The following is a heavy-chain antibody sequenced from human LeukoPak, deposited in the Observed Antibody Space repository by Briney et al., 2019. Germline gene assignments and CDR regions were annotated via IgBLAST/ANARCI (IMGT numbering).Heavy chain of an antibody. CDR1: GYTFTSYG. CDR3: ARDRVPLYGSGSYYVY. V-gene: IGHV1-18*04. D-gene: IGHD3-10*01. Sequence: ASVKVSCTASGYTFTSYGISWVRQPPGQGLEWMGWISAYNGNTNNAQKLQGRVTMTTDTSTSTAYMELRSLRSDDTAVYYCARDRVPLYGSGSYYVYWGQGTLVTVSS. J-gene: IGHJ4*02. CDR2: ISAYNGNT.